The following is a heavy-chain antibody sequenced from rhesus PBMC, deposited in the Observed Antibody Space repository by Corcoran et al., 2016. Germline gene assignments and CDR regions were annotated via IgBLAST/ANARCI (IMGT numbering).Heavy chain of an antibody. CDR2: IYSDSERP. CDR1: GGTISSGHYY. Sequence: QVQLQESGPGVVKPSETLSPTCAVSGGTISSGHYYWSWIRQPPGTGLEGFGGIYSDSERPTNNPSRQSRVTISKDPSKTQFSLKLSSVTRRDTAVYYCARRGILGGYYQNSLDVWGRGVLVTVSS. D-gene: IGHD3-28*01. CDR3: ARRGILGGYYQNSLDV. J-gene: IGHJ5-2*02. V-gene: IGHV4S12*01.